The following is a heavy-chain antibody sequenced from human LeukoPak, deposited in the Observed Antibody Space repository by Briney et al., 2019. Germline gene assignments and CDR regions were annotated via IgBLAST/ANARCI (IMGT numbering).Heavy chain of an antibody. J-gene: IGHJ4*02. CDR1: GFTFDDYA. D-gene: IGHD6-19*01. Sequence: PGRSLRLSCAASGFTFDDYAMHWVRQTPGKGLEWVSHISWNSATIEYADSVKGRFTISRDNAKNSLYLQMNSLRAEDTAVYYCAKVAGHESRCFGYWGQGTLVTVSS. CDR3: AKVAGHESRCFGY. V-gene: IGHV3-9*01. CDR2: ISWNSATI.